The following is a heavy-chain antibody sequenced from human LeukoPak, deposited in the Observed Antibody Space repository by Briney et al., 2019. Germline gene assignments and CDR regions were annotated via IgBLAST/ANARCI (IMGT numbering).Heavy chain of an antibody. V-gene: IGHV3-20*04. CDR1: GFTFDDCG. CDR2: INWNGGST. D-gene: IGHD2-2*01. CDR3: ARDPLGCSSTSCSHFDY. Sequence: GGSLRLSCAASGFTFDDCGMSWVRQAPGKGLEWVSGINWNGGSTGYADSVKGRFTISRDNAKNSLYLQMNSLRAEDTALYYCARDPLGCSSTSCSHFDYWGQGTLVTVSS. J-gene: IGHJ4*02.